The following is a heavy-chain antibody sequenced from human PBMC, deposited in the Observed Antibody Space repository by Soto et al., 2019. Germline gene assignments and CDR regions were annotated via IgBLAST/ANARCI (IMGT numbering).Heavy chain of an antibody. V-gene: IGHV3-23*01. Sequence: EVQLLESGGGLVQPGGSLRLSCAASGFTFSSYAMSWVRQAPGKGLEWVSAISGSGGSTYYADSVKSRFTISRDKSKNTLYLQMNSLRAEDTAVYYCAKDVGITMVPYYFDYWGQGTLVTVSS. CDR2: ISGSGGST. CDR1: GFTFSSYA. D-gene: IGHD3-10*01. CDR3: AKDVGITMVPYYFDY. J-gene: IGHJ4*02.